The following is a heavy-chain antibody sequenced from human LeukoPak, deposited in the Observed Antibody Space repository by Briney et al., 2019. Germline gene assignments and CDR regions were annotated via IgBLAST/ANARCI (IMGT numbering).Heavy chain of an antibody. CDR2: ISGSGGSA. CDR1: GFTFSNYA. V-gene: IGHV3-23*01. Sequence: GGSLRLSCAASGFTFSNYAMSWVRQASGKGLEWLSTISGSGGSAYYADSVKGRFTISRDNSKNTVYLQMKSLRVEATAVYYCAKDGSSSSNYYYYGMDVWGQGTTVSVSS. D-gene: IGHD6-6*01. J-gene: IGHJ6*02. CDR3: AKDGSSSSNYYYYGMDV.